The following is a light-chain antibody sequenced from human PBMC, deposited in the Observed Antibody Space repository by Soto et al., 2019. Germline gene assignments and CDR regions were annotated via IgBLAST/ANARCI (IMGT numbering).Light chain of an antibody. V-gene: IGKV1-5*01. J-gene: IGKJ1*01. CDR1: QNVDNW. CDR2: DAS. Sequence: DIQMTQSPSTLSASVGDRVTITCRASQNVDNWVAWYQQKPGKAPKFLIYDASNLESGVPSRFSGRASGTEFTLTISSLQPDDFATYYCQRYNSNSRTFGQGTRV. CDR3: QRYNSNSRT.